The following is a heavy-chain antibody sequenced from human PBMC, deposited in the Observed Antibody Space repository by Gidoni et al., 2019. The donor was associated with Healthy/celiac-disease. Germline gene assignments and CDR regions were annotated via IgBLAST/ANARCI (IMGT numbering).Heavy chain of an antibody. CDR2: IYHSGST. Sequence: QLQLQQSGSGLLKTSQTLSLTFAFSGGSISRGCYSWSWLRQPPGKGLEWIGYIYHSGSTYYNPSVKSRVTISVDRSKNKFALKLSSVTAADTAVYYWARERQETNWFDPWGQGTLVTVSS. J-gene: IGHJ5*02. CDR1: GGSISRGCYS. CDR3: ARERQETNWFDP. V-gene: IGHV4-30-2*01.